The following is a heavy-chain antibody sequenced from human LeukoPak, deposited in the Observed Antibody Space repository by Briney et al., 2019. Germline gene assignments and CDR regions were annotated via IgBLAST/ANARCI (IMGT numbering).Heavy chain of an antibody. CDR1: GDSISNFY. CDR3: ARTTVNNWFDP. CDR2: IFYSGST. V-gene: IGHV4-59*01. D-gene: IGHD4-17*01. J-gene: IGHJ5*02. Sequence: SETLSLTCTVSGDSISNFYWSWVRQPPGKGLEWIGYIFYSGSTNYNPSLKSRVTISVDTSKNQFPLKLSSVTAADTAVYYCARTTVNNWFDPWGQGTLVTVSS.